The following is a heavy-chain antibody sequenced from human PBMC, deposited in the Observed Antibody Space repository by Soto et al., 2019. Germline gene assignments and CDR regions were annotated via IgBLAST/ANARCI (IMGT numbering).Heavy chain of an antibody. CDR2: IRRKANSYTT. J-gene: IGHJ3*02. CDR1: GLIFSDYH. V-gene: IGHV3-72*01. CDR3: TTGPNLRPLAAFDI. Sequence: PGGSLRLSCAASGLIFSDYHMDWVRQAPGKGLEWVGRIRRKANSYTTEYAASVKGRFTISRDDSKNTLNLQMNNLKTEDTAVFYCTTGPNLRPLAAFDIWGQGTVVTVSS.